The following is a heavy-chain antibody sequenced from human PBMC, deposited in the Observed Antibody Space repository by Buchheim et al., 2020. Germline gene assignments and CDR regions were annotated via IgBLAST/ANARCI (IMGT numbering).Heavy chain of an antibody. V-gene: IGHV4-61*02. Sequence: QVQLQESGPGLVKPSQTLSLTCTVSGGSISSGSYYWSWIRQPAGKGLEWIGRIYTGGNTNYNPSLKSRVTMSVDTSSNQYSLQLTSVTAADTAVYYCATTTIFGVVSGPPADYWGQGTL. J-gene: IGHJ4*02. CDR2: IYTGGNT. D-gene: IGHD3-3*01. CDR1: GGSISSGSYY. CDR3: ATTTIFGVVSGPPADY.